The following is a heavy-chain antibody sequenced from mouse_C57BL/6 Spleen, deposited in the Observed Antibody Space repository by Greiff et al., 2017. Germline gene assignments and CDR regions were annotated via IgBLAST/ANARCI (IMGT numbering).Heavy chain of an antibody. J-gene: IGHJ2*01. Sequence: EVKLVESGAELVRPGASVKLSCTASGFNIKDDYMHWVKQRPEQGLEWIGWIDPENGDTEYASKFQGKATITADTSSNTAYLQLSSLTSEDTAVYYCTTTIYYDYDEVPDYWGQGTTLTVSS. CDR3: TTTIYYDYDEVPDY. D-gene: IGHD2-4*01. V-gene: IGHV14-4*01. CDR1: GFNIKDDY. CDR2: IDPENGDT.